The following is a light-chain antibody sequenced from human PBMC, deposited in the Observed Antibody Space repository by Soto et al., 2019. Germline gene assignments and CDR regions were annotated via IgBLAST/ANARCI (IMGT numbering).Light chain of an antibody. CDR2: DAS. CDR3: QQYNSATRT. Sequence: DIQMTQSPSTLSASVGDRVTITCRASQSISNWLAWYQQKPGNAPKVLIYDASSLESGVPSRFSGSGYGTEFTHTISSLQPDDFATYYCQQYNSATRTFGQGTKVEIK. CDR1: QSISNW. V-gene: IGKV1-5*01. J-gene: IGKJ1*01.